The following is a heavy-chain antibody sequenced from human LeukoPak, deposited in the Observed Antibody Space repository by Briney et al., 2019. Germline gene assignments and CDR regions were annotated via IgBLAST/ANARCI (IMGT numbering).Heavy chain of an antibody. V-gene: IGHV3-48*04. D-gene: IGHD3-10*01. J-gene: IGHJ4*02. CDR1: GFTFSSYS. CDR2: ISSSSSTI. Sequence: GGSLRLSCAASGFTFSSYSMNWVRQAPGKGLEWVSYISSSSSTIYYADSVKGRFTISRDNAKNSLYLQMNSLRAEDTAVYYCAREPTNYYGSGSYPLDYWGQGTLVTVPS. CDR3: AREPTNYYGSGSYPLDY.